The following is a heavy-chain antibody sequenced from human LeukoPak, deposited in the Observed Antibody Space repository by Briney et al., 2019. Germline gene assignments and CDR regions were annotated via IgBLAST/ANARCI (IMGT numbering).Heavy chain of an antibody. J-gene: IGHJ2*01. CDR1: SGSISNYY. V-gene: IGHV4-59*08. Sequence: PSETLSLTCTVSSGSISNYYGSWIRHPPGKGLEWIGYIYYSGSTNYNPSLKSRVTISVDTSKNQFSLKLSSVTAADTAVYYCARTYYDFWSGSRYWYFHRWGRGTLVTVSS. CDR3: ARTYYDFWSGSRYWYFHR. D-gene: IGHD3-3*01. CDR2: IYYSGST.